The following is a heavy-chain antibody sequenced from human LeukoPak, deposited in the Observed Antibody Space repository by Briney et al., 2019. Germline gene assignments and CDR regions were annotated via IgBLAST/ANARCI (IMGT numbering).Heavy chain of an antibody. CDR3: ARGDGGDQGYFQD. Sequence: GGSLRLSCVASGFTFSNFWMYWVRRAPGKGLEWVASINQGGNVQHYVDSVKGRFTISRDNAENSLNLHMNSLRADDTAVYYCARGDGGDQGYFQDWGQGTLVTVSS. CDR2: INQGGNVQ. V-gene: IGHV3-7*04. D-gene: IGHD4-23*01. J-gene: IGHJ1*01. CDR1: GFTFSNFW.